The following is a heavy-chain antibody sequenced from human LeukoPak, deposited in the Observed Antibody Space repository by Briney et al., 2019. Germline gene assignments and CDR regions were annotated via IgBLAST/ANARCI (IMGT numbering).Heavy chain of an antibody. CDR3: AKGTHSGYSYGYYYYYYMDV. CDR1: GFTFSSYA. J-gene: IGHJ6*03. CDR2: VSGSGGST. D-gene: IGHD5-18*01. Sequence: PGGSLRLSCAASGFTFSSYAMSWVRQAPGKGLECVSTVSGSGGSTYYTDSVKGRLTISRDSSKNTLYLQMNSLRAEDTAVYYCAKGTHSGYSYGYYYYYYMDVWGKGTTVIVSS. V-gene: IGHV3-23*01.